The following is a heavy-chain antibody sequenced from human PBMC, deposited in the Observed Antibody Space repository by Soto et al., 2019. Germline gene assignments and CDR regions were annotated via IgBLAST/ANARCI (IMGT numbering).Heavy chain of an antibody. Sequence: SLPISGEGSGCKVSSSWCGWEHQIPGKGLEWMGIIYPGDSDTRYSPSFQGQVTISADKSISTAYLQWSSLKASDTAMYYCARVPISYYYYYYGMDVWGQGTTVTGSS. J-gene: IGHJ6*02. CDR1: GCKVSSSW. D-gene: IGHD3-9*01. V-gene: IGHV5-51*07. CDR2: IYPGDSDT. CDR3: ARVPISYYYYYYGMDV.